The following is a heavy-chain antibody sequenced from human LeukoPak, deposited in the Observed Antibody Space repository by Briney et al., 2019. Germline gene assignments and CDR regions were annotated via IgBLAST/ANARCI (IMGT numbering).Heavy chain of an antibody. CDR3: ARLPLYLEYSINEFDY. V-gene: IGHV4-61*02. J-gene: IGHJ4*02. CDR2: VYSSGNT. Sequence: SETLSLTCTVSGDSISSGTYYWSWIRQPAGKGLEWIGRVYSSGNTNYNPSLKSRVTISIDTSKNQFSLKLSSVTAADTAVYYCARLPLYLEYSINEFDYWGQGTLVTVSS. CDR1: GDSISSGTYY. D-gene: IGHD6-6*01.